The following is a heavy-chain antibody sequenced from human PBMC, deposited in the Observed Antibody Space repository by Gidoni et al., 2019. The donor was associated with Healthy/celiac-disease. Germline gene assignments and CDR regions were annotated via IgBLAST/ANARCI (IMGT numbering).Heavy chain of an antibody. CDR1: GGSFSGYY. CDR3: ARDRYSGRTRDAFDI. J-gene: IGHJ3*02. V-gene: IGHV4-34*01. Sequence: QVQLQQWGAGLLKPSETLSLTCAVYGGSFSGYYWSWIRQPPGKGLAWIGKINHSGSTNYKPSLKSRVTISVDTSKNQFSLKLSSVTAADTAVYYCARDRYSGRTRDAFDIWGQGTMVTVSS. CDR2: INHSGST. D-gene: IGHD1-26*01.